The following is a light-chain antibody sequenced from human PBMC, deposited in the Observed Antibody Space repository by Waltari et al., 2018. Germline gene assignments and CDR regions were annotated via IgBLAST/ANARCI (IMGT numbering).Light chain of an antibody. CDR3: CSYAGSYTYI. Sequence: QAALTQPRSVSASPGQSVSISCTGTSSDIGSYNYVSWFQQRPDTAPKLMIFEVTRRPSGVSDRCSGSKSGHTASLTISGLQAEDEADYYCCSYAGSYTYIFGTGTRLTVL. CDR1: SSDIGSYNY. V-gene: IGLV2-11*01. J-gene: IGLJ1*01. CDR2: EVT.